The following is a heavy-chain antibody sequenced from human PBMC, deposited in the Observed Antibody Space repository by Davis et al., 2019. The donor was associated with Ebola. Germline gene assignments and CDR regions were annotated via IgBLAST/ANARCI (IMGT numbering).Heavy chain of an antibody. Sequence: GGSLRLSCAASGFIFSNYGFHWVRQAPGKGLEWVAVISYDGSNKYYADSVKGRFTISRDNSKNTLYLQMNSLRAEDTAAYYCAKGRPYCSSGSCYSDFDYWGQGTRVTVSS. D-gene: IGHD2-15*01. CDR2: ISYDGSNK. J-gene: IGHJ4*02. V-gene: IGHV3-30*18. CDR3: AKGRPYCSSGSCYSDFDY. CDR1: GFIFSNYG.